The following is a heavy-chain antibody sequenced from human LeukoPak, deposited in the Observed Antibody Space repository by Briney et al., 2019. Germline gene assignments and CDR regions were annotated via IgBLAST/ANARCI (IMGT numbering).Heavy chain of an antibody. Sequence: ASVKVSCKASGYTFTGYYMHWVRQAPGQGLEWMGWINPNRGGTNYAQKFQGRVTMTRDTSISTAYMELSRLRSDDTAVYYCARGGYSYGWIEIDYWGQGTLVTVSS. CDR1: GYTFTGYY. CDR3: ARGGYSYGWIEIDY. CDR2: INPNRGGT. J-gene: IGHJ4*02. V-gene: IGHV1-2*02. D-gene: IGHD5-18*01.